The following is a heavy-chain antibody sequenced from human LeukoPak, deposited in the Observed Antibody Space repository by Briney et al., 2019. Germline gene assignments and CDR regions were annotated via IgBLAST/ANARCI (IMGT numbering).Heavy chain of an antibody. CDR1: GGSISTYY. Sequence: SETLSLTCTVSGGSISTYYWGWIRQSPGKGLEWIGSIYHTGSTYYNPSFKSRVTMSVDTSKNQFSLKLSSLTAADTAVYYCARDRKYYYHMDVWGKGTTVTVSS. CDR3: ARDRKYYYHMDV. CDR2: IYHTGST. J-gene: IGHJ6*03. V-gene: IGHV4-39*07.